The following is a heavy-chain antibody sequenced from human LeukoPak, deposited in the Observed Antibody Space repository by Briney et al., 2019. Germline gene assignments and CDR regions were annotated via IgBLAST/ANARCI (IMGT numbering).Heavy chain of an antibody. CDR1: GFTVSSNC. CDR2: INSGGTT. D-gene: IGHD1-14*01. CDR3: ARYAGSD. J-gene: IGHJ4*02. V-gene: IGHV3-66*01. Sequence: GGSLRLSGAASGFTVSSNCMSWVRQAPGKGLEWVSVINSGGTTYYADSVKGRFTISRDNSKNTLYLQMDSLRAEDTAVYYCARYAGSDWGLGTLVTVSS.